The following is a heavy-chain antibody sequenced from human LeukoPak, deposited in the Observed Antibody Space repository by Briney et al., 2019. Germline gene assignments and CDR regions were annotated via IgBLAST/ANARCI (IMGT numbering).Heavy chain of an antibody. V-gene: IGHV4-59*01. Sequence: SQTLSLTCTVSGGSISSYYWSWIRQPPGKGLEWIGYIYYSGSTNYNPSLKSRVTISVDTSKNQFSLKLSSVTAADTAVYYCARERRMVRGVIHYYFDYWGQGTLVTVSS. J-gene: IGHJ4*02. D-gene: IGHD3-10*01. CDR1: GGSISSYY. CDR3: ARERRMVRGVIHYYFDY. CDR2: IYYSGST.